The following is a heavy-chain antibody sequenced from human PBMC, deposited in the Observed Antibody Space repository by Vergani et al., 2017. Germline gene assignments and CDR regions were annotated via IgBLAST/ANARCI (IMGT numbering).Heavy chain of an antibody. V-gene: IGHV3-9*02. CDR1: GFTSAGYA. CDR2: ISWNSNSI. CDR3: AKDWGTSSGGGWFDP. D-gene: IGHD6-6*01. Sequence: EVQLEESGGGLVLPGRSLRLFCVASGFTSAGYAMHWVRQAPGKGLEWVSGISWNSNSIGYADSVKGRFTISRDNAKNSLYLQMNSLRAEDTALYYCAKDWGTSSGGGWFDPWGQGTLVTVSS. J-gene: IGHJ5*02.